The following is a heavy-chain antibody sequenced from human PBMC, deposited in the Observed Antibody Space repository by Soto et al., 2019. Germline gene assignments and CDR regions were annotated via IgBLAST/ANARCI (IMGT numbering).Heavy chain of an antibody. CDR1: GFTFSSYS. D-gene: IGHD3-22*01. CDR2: ISSSGSTI. CDR3: AREDYYDSSGYFDY. Sequence: GGSLRLSCAASGFTFSSYSMNWVRQAPGKGLEWASYISSSGSTIYYADSVKGRFTISRDKAKNSLYLQMNSLGAEDTAVYYCAREDYYDSSGYFDYWGQGTLVTVSS. J-gene: IGHJ4*02. V-gene: IGHV3-48*01.